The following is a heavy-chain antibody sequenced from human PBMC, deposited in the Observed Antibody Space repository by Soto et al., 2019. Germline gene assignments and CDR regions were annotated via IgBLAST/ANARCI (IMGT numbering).Heavy chain of an antibody. CDR1: GYTFTSYD. CDR3: ARGLWFGEPHGLFY. J-gene: IGHJ4*02. CDR2: MNPNSGNT. V-gene: IGHV1-8*01. Sequence: QVQLVQSGAEVKKPGASVKVSCKASGYTFTSYDINWVRQATGQGLEWMGWMNPNSGNTGYAQKFQGRVTMTRNTSISTAYMELRSLRSEDTVVYYCARGLWFGEPHGLFYWGQGTLVTVSS. D-gene: IGHD3-10*01.